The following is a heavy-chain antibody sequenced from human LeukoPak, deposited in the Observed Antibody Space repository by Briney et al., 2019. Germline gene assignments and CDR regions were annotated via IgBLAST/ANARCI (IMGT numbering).Heavy chain of an antibody. CDR1: GYRFTGYW. V-gene: IGHV5-51*01. CDR2: IYPGDSDT. D-gene: IGHD1-26*01. J-gene: IGHJ4*02. CDR3: ARTPTGGWDYFDY. Sequence: GGSLKFSCKGSGYRFTGYWIGWVRQMPGKGLEWMGIIYPGDSDTRNSPSFQGQATISAHKSISTAYLQWSSLKASDTAMYYWARTPTGGWDYFDYWGQGTLVAVSS.